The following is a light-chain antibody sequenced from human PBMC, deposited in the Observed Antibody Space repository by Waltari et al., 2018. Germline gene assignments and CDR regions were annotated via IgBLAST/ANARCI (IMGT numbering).Light chain of an antibody. V-gene: IGLV4-69*01. CDR1: SGHSSNI. J-gene: IGLJ3*02. CDR2: INSDGSH. CDR3: QTGGHGTWV. Sequence: QLVLTQSPSASASLGASVKLTCTLDSGHSSNIVAWLQQQPEEGPRYLMKINSDGSHSKGDESPDRFSGSSSGAGRYLTISSGQSEDEADYYCQTGGHGTWVFGGGTKLTVL.